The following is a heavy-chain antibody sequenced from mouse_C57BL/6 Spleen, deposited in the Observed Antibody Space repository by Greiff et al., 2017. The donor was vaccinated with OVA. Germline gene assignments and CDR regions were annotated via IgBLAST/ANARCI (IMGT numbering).Heavy chain of an antibody. J-gene: IGHJ2*01. V-gene: IGHV1-50*01. CDR2: IDPSDSYT. Sequence: QVQLQQSGAELVKPGASVKLSCKASGYTFTSYWMQWVKQRPGQGLEWIGEIDPSDSYTNYNQKFKGKATLTVDTSSSTAYMQLSSLTSEDSAVYYCAVLGPHYWGQGTTLTVSS. D-gene: IGHD4-1*01. CDR3: AVLGPHY. CDR1: GYTFTSYW.